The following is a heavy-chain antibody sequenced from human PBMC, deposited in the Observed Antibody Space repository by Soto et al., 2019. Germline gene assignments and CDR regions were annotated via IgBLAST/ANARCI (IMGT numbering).Heavy chain of an antibody. V-gene: IGHV3-48*02. D-gene: IGHD4-17*01. J-gene: IGHJ1*01. CDR1: GFTFSSYG. CDR3: ARTESYYGDYVGYCQH. CDR2: ISSNSSNK. Sequence: GGSLRLSCAASGFTFSSYGMHWVRQAPGKGLEWVAVISSNSSNKYYADSVKGRFTISRDNAKNSLYLQMNSLRDEDTAVYYCARTESYYGDYVGYCQHWGQGTLVTVSS.